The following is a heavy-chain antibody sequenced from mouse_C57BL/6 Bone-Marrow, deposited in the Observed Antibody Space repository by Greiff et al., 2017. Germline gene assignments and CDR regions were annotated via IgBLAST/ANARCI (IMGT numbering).Heavy chain of an antibody. CDR2: ISYSGST. CDR3: AREVYYGSSYPHWYFDV. V-gene: IGHV3-1*01. D-gene: IGHD1-1*01. J-gene: IGHJ1*03. Sequence: VQLKESGPGMVKPSQSLSLTCTVTGYSITSGYDWHWIRHFPGNKLEWMGYISYSGSTNYNPSLKSRISITHDTSKNHFFLKLNSVTTEDTATXYCAREVYYGSSYPHWYFDVWGTGTTVTVSS. CDR1: GYSITSGYD.